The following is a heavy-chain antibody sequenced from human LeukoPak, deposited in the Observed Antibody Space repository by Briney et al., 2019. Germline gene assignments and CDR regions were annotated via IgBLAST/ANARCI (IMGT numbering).Heavy chain of an antibody. Sequence: ASVRVSCKASGYTFTGYYMHWVRQAPGQGLEWMGWINPNSGGTNYAQKFQGRVTITRDTSISTAYMELSRLRSDDTAVYYCPREGQIAVADYWGQGTLVTVSS. CDR1: GYTFTGYY. CDR3: PREGQIAVADY. CDR2: INPNSGGT. J-gene: IGHJ4*02. V-gene: IGHV1-2*02. D-gene: IGHD6-19*01.